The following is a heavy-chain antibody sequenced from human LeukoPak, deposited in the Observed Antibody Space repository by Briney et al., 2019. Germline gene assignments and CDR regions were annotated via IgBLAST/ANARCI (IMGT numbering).Heavy chain of an antibody. CDR1: GFNFNNYA. Sequence: GGSLRLSCVASGFNFNNYAMSWVRQAPGRGLEWVSVIYSDGSTYYADSVKGRFTISRDNSKNTLYLQMNSLRAEDTAVYYCARDKPTVTTGSYYGMDVWGQGTTVTVSS. J-gene: IGHJ6*02. D-gene: IGHD4-17*01. V-gene: IGHV3-53*01. CDR2: IYSDGST. CDR3: ARDKPTVTTGSYYGMDV.